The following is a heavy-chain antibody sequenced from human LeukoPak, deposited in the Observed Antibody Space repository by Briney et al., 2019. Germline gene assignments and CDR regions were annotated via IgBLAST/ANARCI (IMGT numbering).Heavy chain of an antibody. CDR3: ARDLCSSTSCYEGFDP. J-gene: IGHJ5*02. D-gene: IGHD2-2*01. CDR2: TIPIFGTA. CDR1: GGTFSRYA. Sequence: ASVKVSCKASGGTFSRYAISWVRQSPGQGLEWMGGTIPIFGTANYAQKFQGRVTITADESTSTAYMELSSLRSEDTAAYYCARDLCSSTSCYEGFDPWRTGTLVTVSS. V-gene: IGHV1-69*13.